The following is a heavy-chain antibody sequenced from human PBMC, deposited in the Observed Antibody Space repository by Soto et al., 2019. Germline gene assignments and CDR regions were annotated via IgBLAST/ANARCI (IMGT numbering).Heavy chain of an antibody. D-gene: IGHD2-2*01. CDR1: GYTFSNYE. J-gene: IGHJ5*02. CDR2: MNPNSGNT. Sequence: GASVKVSSKSSGYTFSNYEVNWVRKATGQGLEWMGWMNPNSGNTGYAQKFQGRVTLTRNTSISTAYMELSSLRSEDTAVYYCAREPCSTSCPFDPWGQGTLVTVSS. V-gene: IGHV1-8*02. CDR3: AREPCSTSCPFDP.